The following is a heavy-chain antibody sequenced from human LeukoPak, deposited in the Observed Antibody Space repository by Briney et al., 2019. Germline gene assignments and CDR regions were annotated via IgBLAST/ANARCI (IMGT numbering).Heavy chain of an antibody. Sequence: SETLSLTCTVSGGSISSYYWSWIRQPPGKGLEWIGYIYTSGSTNYNPSLKSRVTISVDTSKNQFSLKLSSVTAADTAVYYCARLPRDGSYEYFDYWGQGTLVTVSS. V-gene: IGHV4-4*09. D-gene: IGHD1-26*01. CDR3: ARLPRDGSYEYFDY. CDR2: IYTSGST. J-gene: IGHJ4*02. CDR1: GGSISSYY.